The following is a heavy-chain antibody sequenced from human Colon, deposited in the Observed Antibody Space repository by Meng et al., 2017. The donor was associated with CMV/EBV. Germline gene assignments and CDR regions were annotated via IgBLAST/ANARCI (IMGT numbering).Heavy chain of an antibody. J-gene: IGHJ5*02. CDR1: GFNFITYT. D-gene: IGHD2-2*02. CDR2: IRGDIAET. CDR3: ARDAGYCSSTSCYTGGVYSWFDP. Sequence: GESLKISCATSGFNFITYTMTWVRQAPGKGLEWVADIRGDIAETSYADSVKGRFTISRDNSYNTVHLQMNSLRSDDTAVYYCARDAGYCSSTSCYTGGVYSWFDPWGQGTLVTVSS. V-gene: IGHV3-23*01.